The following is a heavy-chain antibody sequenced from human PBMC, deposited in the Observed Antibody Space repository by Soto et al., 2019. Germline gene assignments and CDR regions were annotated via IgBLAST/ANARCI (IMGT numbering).Heavy chain of an antibody. J-gene: IGHJ6*02. V-gene: IGHV1-69*06. CDR2: IIPIFGTA. Sequence: QVQLVQSGAEVKKPGSSVKVSCKASGGTFSSYAISWVRQAPGQGLEWMGGIIPIFGTANYAQKFQGRVTMTADKYTSTAYMEMSSLRSEDTAVYYWARAGMVVVPAAPYGMDVWGQGTTVTFSS. CDR1: GGTFSSYA. CDR3: ARAGMVVVPAAPYGMDV. D-gene: IGHD2-2*01.